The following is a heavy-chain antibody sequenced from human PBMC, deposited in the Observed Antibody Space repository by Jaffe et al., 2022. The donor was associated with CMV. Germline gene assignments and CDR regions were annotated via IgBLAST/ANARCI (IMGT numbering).Heavy chain of an antibody. Sequence: EVQLVESGGGLVKPGGSLRLSCAASGFTFSNAWMSWVRQAPGKGLEWVGRIKSKTDGGTTDYAAPVKGRFTISRDDSKNTLYLQMNSLKTEDTAVYYCTTDGVVVAAAFDYWGQGTLVTVSS. CDR1: GFTFSNAW. CDR2: IKSKTDGGTT. D-gene: IGHD2-15*01. V-gene: IGHV3-15*01. J-gene: IGHJ4*02. CDR3: TTDGVVVAAAFDY.